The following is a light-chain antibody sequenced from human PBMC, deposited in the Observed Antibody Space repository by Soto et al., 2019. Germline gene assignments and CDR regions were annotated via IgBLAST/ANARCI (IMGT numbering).Light chain of an antibody. J-gene: IGKJ1*01. V-gene: IGKV3-15*01. CDR3: QQYDNWPRT. CDR2: GAS. Sequence: EIVLTPSPATLSVSPRERATLXCRASQNMRSNLAWYQQKPGQAPRLLIYGASTRATGIPARFSGSGSGTEFTLTITSLQSEDFAVYYCQQYDNWPRTVGQGTKVDIK. CDR1: QNMRSN.